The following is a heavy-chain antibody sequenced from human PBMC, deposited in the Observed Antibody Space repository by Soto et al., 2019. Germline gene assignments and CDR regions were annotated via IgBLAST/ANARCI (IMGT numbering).Heavy chain of an antibody. CDR3: ARGFRNDSSGYYFY. Sequence: ASVKVSCKASGYTFTGYYMHWVRQAPVQGLEWMGWINPNSGGTNYAQKFQGRVTMTRDTSISTAYMELSRLRSDDTAVYYCARGFRNDSSGYYFYWGQGTLVTVSS. V-gene: IGHV1-2*02. CDR1: GYTFTGYY. CDR2: INPNSGGT. J-gene: IGHJ4*02. D-gene: IGHD3-22*01.